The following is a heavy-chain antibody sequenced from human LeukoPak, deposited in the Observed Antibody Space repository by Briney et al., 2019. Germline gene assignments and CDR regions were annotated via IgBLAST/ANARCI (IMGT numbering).Heavy chain of an antibody. CDR1: GGSISSYY. J-gene: IGHJ3*02. CDR2: IYYSGST. CDR3: ARSHLEAFDI. D-gene: IGHD1-1*01. Sequence: SEALSLTCTVSGGSISSYYRSWLRQPPGKGLEWIGYIYYSGSTNYNPSLKSRVTISVDTSKNQFSLKLSSVTAADTAVYYCARSHLEAFDIWGQGTMVTVSS. V-gene: IGHV4-59*01.